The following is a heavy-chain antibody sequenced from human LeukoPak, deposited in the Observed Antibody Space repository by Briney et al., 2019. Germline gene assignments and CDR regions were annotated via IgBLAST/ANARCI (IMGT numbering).Heavy chain of an antibody. D-gene: IGHD2-15*01. CDR1: GGSISSYY. CDR2: MYYSGST. CDR3: ARERYCSRGSCSVWFDP. Sequence: PSETLSLTCTVSGGSISSYYWSWIRQPPGKGLEWIGYMYYSGSTNYNPSLKSRVTISVDTSKNQFSLKLSSVTAADTAVYYCARERYCSRGSCSVWFDPWGQGTLVTVSS. J-gene: IGHJ5*02. V-gene: IGHV4-59*12.